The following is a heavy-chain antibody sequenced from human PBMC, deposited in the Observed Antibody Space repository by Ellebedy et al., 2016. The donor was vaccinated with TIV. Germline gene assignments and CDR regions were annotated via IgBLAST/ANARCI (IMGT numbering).Heavy chain of an antibody. V-gene: IGHV4-34*01. Sequence: SETLSLXXAVYGESFSGYYWTWIRQPPGKGLEWIGEITHSGSTSYNPSLKSRVAISVDTSKKQFSLKLSSVTAADTAVYYCARSGQLWSEPGYWYFDLWGRGTLVTVSS. CDR1: GESFSGYY. J-gene: IGHJ2*01. D-gene: IGHD5-18*01. CDR3: ARSGQLWSEPGYWYFDL. CDR2: ITHSGST.